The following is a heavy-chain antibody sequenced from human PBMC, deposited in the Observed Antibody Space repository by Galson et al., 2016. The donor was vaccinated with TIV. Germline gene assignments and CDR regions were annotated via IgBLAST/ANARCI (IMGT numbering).Heavy chain of an antibody. J-gene: IGHJ4*02. CDR2: MFYTGGT. V-gene: IGHV4-59*01. CDR1: GASIDSYY. Sequence: ETLSLTCIVSGASIDSYYWNWIRQPPGKGLEWIGYMFYTGGTNYNPSLKSRVTISVDTSKNQFSLKLTSVTAADTAVYYCARGGTATTPPGFDYWGQGSLVAVSS. D-gene: IGHD4-17*01. CDR3: ARGGTATTPPGFDY.